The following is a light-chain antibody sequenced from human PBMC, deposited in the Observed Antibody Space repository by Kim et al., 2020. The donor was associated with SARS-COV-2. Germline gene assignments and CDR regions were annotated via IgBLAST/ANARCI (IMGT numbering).Light chain of an antibody. CDR3: QHYNSYPLT. Sequence: DIQMTQSPSSLSASIGDRVTITCRASQDISNLLGWFQQKPGKAPKSLIYGASNLRSGVPSRFSGSGSGTDFTLTISSLQPEDFATYYCQHYNSYPLTFGEGTKVDIK. CDR2: GAS. V-gene: IGKV1-16*01. J-gene: IGKJ4*01. CDR1: QDISNL.